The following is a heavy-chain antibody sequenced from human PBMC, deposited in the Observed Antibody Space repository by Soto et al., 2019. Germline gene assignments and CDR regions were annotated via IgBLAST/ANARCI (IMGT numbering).Heavy chain of an antibody. CDR3: AKEGNGGSSLDS. CDR1: GFTFSDYY. Sequence: PGGSLRLSCAASGFTFSDYYMSWIRQAPGKGLEWVSYISNSGSTIYYADSVKGRFTVSRDNAKNSLYLQMSSLRDEDTAFYYCAKEGNGGSSLDSWGQGTLVTVSS. CDR2: ISNSGSTI. D-gene: IGHD2-15*01. J-gene: IGHJ5*01. V-gene: IGHV3-11*01.